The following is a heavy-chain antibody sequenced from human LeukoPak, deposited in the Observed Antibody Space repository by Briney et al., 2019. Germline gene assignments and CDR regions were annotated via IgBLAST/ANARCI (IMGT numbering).Heavy chain of an antibody. CDR2: IYYSGST. J-gene: IGHJ3*02. CDR1: GGSLSSGGYY. V-gene: IGHV4-31*03. CDR3: ARDPNYYDSSGYYVFGAFDI. Sequence: PSETLSLTCTVSGGSLSSGGYYWSWIRQHPGKGLEWIGYIYYSGSTYYNPPLKSRVTISVDTSKNQFSLKLSSVTAADTAVYYCARDPNYYDSSGYYVFGAFDIWGQGTMVTVSS. D-gene: IGHD3-22*01.